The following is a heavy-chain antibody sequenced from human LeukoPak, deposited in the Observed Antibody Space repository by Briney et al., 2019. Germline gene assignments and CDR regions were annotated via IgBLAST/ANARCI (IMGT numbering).Heavy chain of an antibody. J-gene: IGHJ4*02. CDR3: AGIALYTTMVDY. Sequence: GGSLRLSCAASGFIFSSYSMNWVRQARGKGREGVTYIRCGRSTIHYADSVKGRFTISRDHAKTSLFLQMNSLSAEDTAVYYCAGIALYTTMVDYWGQGTLVTVSS. V-gene: IGHV3-48*01. D-gene: IGHD5-18*01. CDR2: IRCGRSTI. CDR1: GFIFSSYS.